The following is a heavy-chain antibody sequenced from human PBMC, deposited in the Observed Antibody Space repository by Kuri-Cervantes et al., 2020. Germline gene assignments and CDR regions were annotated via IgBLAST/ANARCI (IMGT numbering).Heavy chain of an antibody. CDR1: GFTFSNYG. J-gene: IGHJ5*02. Sequence: GESLKISCAASGFTFSNYGMHWVRQAPGKGLEWVAVIWYGGSNKNYADSVKGRFTISRDNSKNTLSLQMNSLRVEDTAVYYCARDWVAVAGTGWFDPWGQGTLVTVSS. CDR2: IWYGGSNK. V-gene: IGHV3-33*01. D-gene: IGHD6-19*01. CDR3: ARDWVAVAGTGWFDP.